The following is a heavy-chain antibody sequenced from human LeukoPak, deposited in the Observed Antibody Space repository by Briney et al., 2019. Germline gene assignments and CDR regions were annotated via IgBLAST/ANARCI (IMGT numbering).Heavy chain of an antibody. CDR1: GGSFSDYY. V-gene: IGHV4-34*01. D-gene: IGHD4-11*01. CDR3: ARTVGRTASLSY. J-gene: IGHJ4*02. CDR2: INHRGVT. Sequence: SETLSLTCAVYGGSFSDYYWTWVRQPPGKGLEWIGEINHRGVTTYYPSLKSRVTISIDTYRNQFSLTMHSLTAADTAVYYCARTVGRTASLSYWGQGTLVTVSS.